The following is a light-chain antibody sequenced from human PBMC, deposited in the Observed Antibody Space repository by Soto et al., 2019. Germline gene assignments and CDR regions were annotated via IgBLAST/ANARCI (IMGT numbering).Light chain of an antibody. J-gene: IGKJ2*01. V-gene: IGKV3-20*01. CDR2: GAS. Sequence: EIVLTQSPGTLSLSPGERATLSCRASQSVSSSYLAWYQQKPGQAPRLLIYGASTRATGIPDRFSGRGSGTDFTLAISRLEPEDFAVYYCQQYDSSPPFTFGQGTKLAIK. CDR3: QQYDSSPPFT. CDR1: QSVSSSY.